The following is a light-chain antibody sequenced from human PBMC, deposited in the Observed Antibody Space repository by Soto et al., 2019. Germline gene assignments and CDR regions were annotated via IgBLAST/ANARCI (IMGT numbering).Light chain of an antibody. CDR2: DAS. J-gene: IGKJ4*01. CDR3: QQFSSYPLT. CDR1: QSFSSN. V-gene: IGKV3-20*01. Sequence: EIVLTQSPGTLSLSPGERATLSCRASQSFSSNLAWYQQKPGQAPRLLIYDASSRATGIPDRFSGGGSGTDFTLTISRLEPEDFAVYYCQQFSSYPLTFGGGTKVDI.